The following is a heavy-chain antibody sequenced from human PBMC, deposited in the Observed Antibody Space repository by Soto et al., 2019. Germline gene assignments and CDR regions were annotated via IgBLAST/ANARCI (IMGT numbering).Heavy chain of an antibody. V-gene: IGHV1-18*01. Sequence: QVQLVQSRVEVKKPGASVKVSCKTSGYSFTTYGISWVRQAPGQGLEWMGWISGYNGNTNYAQNLQGRVTMTTDTSTSTAYMELRSLRSDDTAVYYCAREGPAPYYYYGMDVWGQGRTVTVSS. CDR2: ISGYNGNT. CDR1: GYSFTTYG. CDR3: AREGPAPYYYYGMDV. J-gene: IGHJ6*02.